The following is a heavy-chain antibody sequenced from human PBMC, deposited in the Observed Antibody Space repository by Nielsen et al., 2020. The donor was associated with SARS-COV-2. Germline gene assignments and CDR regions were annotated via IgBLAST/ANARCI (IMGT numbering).Heavy chain of an antibody. CDR3: ARDARGYYGFDFVFDY. D-gene: IGHD5-12*01. CDR1: GFTFSKYG. J-gene: IGHJ4*02. CDR2: ILDDGSNA. Sequence: GGSLRLSCAASGFTFSKYGMHWVRQAPGKGLEWVAAILDDGSNAYSGDSVKGRFTVSRDNSKNTLYLQMTDLRTEDTAVYFCARDARGYYGFDFVFDYWGQGSLVTVPS. V-gene: IGHV3-30-3*01.